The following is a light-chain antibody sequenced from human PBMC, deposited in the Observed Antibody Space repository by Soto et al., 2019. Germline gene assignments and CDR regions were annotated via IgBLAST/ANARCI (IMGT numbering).Light chain of an antibody. J-gene: IGKJ4*01. CDR1: QSVSSN. CDR3: QQYNNWPLT. V-gene: IGKV3-15*01. CDR2: GAS. Sequence: EIVMTQSPVTLSVSPGERATLSCRASQSVSSNLAWYQQEPGQAHRLLIYGASTRATGIPARFSGSGSGTEFTLPISSLQSEDFAVYYCQQYNNWPLTFGGGTKVEIK.